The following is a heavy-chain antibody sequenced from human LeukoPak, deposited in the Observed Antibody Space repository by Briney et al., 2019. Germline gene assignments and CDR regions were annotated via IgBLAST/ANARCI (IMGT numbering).Heavy chain of an antibody. CDR3: AKVPHSSSWYGGFIFDY. CDR2: ISGSGGST. V-gene: IGHV3-23*01. CDR1: GFTFSSYA. D-gene: IGHD6-13*01. Sequence: PGGSLRLSCAASGFTFSSYAMSWVRQAPGKGLEWVSAISGSGGSTYYADSVKGRFTISRDNSKNTLYLQMNSLSAEDTAVYYCAKVPHSSSWYGGFIFDYWGQGTLVTVSS. J-gene: IGHJ4*02.